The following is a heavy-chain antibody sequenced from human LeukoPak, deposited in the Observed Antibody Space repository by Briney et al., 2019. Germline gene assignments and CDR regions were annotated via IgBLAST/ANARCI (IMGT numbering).Heavy chain of an antibody. Sequence: SETLSLTCTVSGGSISSYYWSWIRQPPGKGLEWIGYIFYSGSTNYNPSLKSRITISVDTSKNQFSLKLSSVTAADTAVYYCASWGSGKKSYGSGSYYNWRPFDYWGQGTLVTVSS. CDR3: ASWGSGKKSYGSGSYYNWRPFDY. J-gene: IGHJ4*02. CDR2: IFYSGST. D-gene: IGHD3-10*01. V-gene: IGHV4-59*01. CDR1: GGSISSYY.